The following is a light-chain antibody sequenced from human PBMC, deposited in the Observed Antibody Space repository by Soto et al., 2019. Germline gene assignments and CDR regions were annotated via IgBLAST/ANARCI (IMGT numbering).Light chain of an antibody. CDR3: QQYNSYPWT. J-gene: IGKJ1*01. V-gene: IGKV1-5*01. CDR2: DAS. Sequence: DIQMTQSPSTLAASLGDRVTITCRASQSISRWFAWYQQKPGKAPKLLIYDASSLQSGVPSRFRGSGSGTEFTLTISSLQPDDFATYYCQQYNSYPWTFGQGTKVDIK. CDR1: QSISRW.